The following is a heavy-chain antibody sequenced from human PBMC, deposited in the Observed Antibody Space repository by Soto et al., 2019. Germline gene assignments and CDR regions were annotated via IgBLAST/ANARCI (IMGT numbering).Heavy chain of an antibody. CDR2: ISGRGGTT. J-gene: IGHJ4*02. V-gene: IGHV3-23*01. Sequence: ELQLLESGGGLIQRGGSLRLSCAASGFTFTNYAMSWVRQAPGRGLEWVSAISGRGGTTNYADSVKGRFTISRDNSKNTLFLQLDSLRAEDTAVYYCAKEVQEWLPGYYLDYWGQGVLVAVPS. D-gene: IGHD5-12*01. CDR3: AKEVQEWLPGYYLDY. CDR1: GFTFTNYA.